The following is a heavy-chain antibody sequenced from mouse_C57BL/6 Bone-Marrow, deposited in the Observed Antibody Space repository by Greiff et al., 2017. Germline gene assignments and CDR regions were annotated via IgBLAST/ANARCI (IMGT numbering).Heavy chain of an antibody. CDR2: ISSGSSTI. J-gene: IGHJ2*01. CDR1: GFTFSDYG. V-gene: IGHV5-17*01. CDR3: ARGGITTVIDY. D-gene: IGHD1-1*01. Sequence: EVKLVESGGGLVQPGGSLKLSCAASGFTFSDYGMHWVRQAPEKGLEWVAYISSGSSTIYYADTVKGRFTISRDNAKNTLFLQMTSLRSEDTAMYDCARGGITTVIDYGGQGTTITVTA.